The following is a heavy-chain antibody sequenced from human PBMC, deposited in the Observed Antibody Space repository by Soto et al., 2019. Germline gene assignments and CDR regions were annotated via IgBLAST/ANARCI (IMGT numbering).Heavy chain of an antibody. CDR1: GGSISTYY. CDR3: ARVGSGSFDY. CDR2: IYYSGNT. D-gene: IGHD3-22*01. V-gene: IGHV4-59*01. Sequence: NPSETLSLTCTVSGGSISTYYWSWIRQSPGKGLEWIGYIYYSGNTNYNPSLKSRVTISVDTSKNQFSLKMRSVTAADTAVYYCARVGSGSFDYWGQGALVTVSS. J-gene: IGHJ4*02.